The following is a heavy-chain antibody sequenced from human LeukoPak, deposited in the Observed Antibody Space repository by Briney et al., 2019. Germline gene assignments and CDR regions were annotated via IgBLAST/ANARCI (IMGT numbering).Heavy chain of an antibody. CDR1: GYTFTGNY. CDR2: VNPYNGGA. J-gene: IGHJ4*01. V-gene: IGHV1-2*02. CDR3: ARVALWGLFDY. Sequence: ASVKVSCKASGYTFTGNYIQWVRQAPGQGLEWMGWVNPYNGGAYYAQNFQGRVTMASDTSITTAYMELNRLTSDDTAVYYCARVALWGLFDYWGHGTLVTVSS. D-gene: IGHD3-16*01.